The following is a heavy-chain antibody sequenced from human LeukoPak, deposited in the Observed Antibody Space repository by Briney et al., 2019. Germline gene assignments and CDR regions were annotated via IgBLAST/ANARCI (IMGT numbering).Heavy chain of an antibody. V-gene: IGHV4-4*02. Sequence: SETLSLTCAVSGGSISSGNWWSWVRQPPGKGLEWIGEFYDGWSTNYNPSLKSRVTISVDKSNNQFYLKLNSVTAADTAVYYCARHQVGANTFDYWGQGTLVTASS. J-gene: IGHJ4*02. CDR1: GGSISSGNW. CDR3: ARHQVGANTFDY. D-gene: IGHD1-26*01. CDR2: FYDGWST.